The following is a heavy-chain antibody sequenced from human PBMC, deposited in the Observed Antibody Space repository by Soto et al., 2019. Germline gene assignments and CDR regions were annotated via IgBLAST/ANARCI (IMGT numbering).Heavy chain of an antibody. CDR1: GFTFSSYA. D-gene: IGHD5-18*01. Sequence: GGSLRLSCAASGFTFSSYAMSWVRQAPGKGLEWVSAISGSGGSTYYADSVKGRFTISRDNSKNTLYLQMNSLRAEDTAVYYCATRGYSYGDTLAYYYYGMDVWGQGNLVTVS. J-gene: IGHJ6*02. V-gene: IGHV3-23*01. CDR2: ISGSGGST. CDR3: ATRGYSYGDTLAYYYYGMDV.